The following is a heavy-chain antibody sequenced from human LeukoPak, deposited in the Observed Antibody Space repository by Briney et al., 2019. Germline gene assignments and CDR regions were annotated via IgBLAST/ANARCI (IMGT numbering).Heavy chain of an antibody. J-gene: IGHJ4*02. CDR2: ISGSGTDR. Sequence: GGSLRLSCGTSGFTFSSYEMNWVRQAPGKGLEWVSYISGSGTDRYYADSVKGRFTISRDSAKNSLYLQMNSLRAEDTAIYYCARGGRGYSYRLLDYWGQGTLVTVSS. CDR1: GFTFSSYE. V-gene: IGHV3-48*03. CDR3: ARGGRGYSYRLLDY. D-gene: IGHD5-18*01.